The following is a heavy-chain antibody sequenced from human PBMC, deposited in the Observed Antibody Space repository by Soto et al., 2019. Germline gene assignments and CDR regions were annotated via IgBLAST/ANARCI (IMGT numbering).Heavy chain of an antibody. V-gene: IGHV1-18*01. J-gene: IGHJ4*02. CDR2: ISAHNGDT. CDR1: GYTFTSYG. Sequence: ASVKVSCKASGYTFTSYGISWVRQAPGQGLEWVGWISAHNGDTRYAQNLQGRITMTTDTFTNTAYMELTSLTSDNTAVYYCARDWSRYYDSSGLMWFYWGQGTLVTVSS. CDR3: ARDWSRYYDSSGLMWFY. D-gene: IGHD3-22*01.